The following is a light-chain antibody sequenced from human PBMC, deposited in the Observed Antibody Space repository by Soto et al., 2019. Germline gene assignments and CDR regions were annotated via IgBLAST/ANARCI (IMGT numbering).Light chain of an antibody. Sequence: TQSPRTLSVCPCDRATLSLRAGQPLNNNVAWYQHKPGQAPRLVIYGAFNRATGIPARFSGSGSGTDFTLTIRSLEPEDFAVYFCQQRSSWPPITFGQGTRLEIK. J-gene: IGKJ5*01. CDR3: QQRSSWPPIT. CDR2: GAF. V-gene: IGKV3-11*01. CDR1: QPLNNN.